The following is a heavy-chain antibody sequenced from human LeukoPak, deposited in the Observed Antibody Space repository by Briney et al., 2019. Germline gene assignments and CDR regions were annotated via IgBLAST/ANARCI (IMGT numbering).Heavy chain of an antibody. Sequence: SVKLSCKASGYTFTNFGITWVRQAPGQGLEWMGWISPYNGNTNYAQNLQGRVTMTTDTSTSTAYMELRSLIADDTAVYYCARGGVVPATVSNWFDPWGQGSLVTVSS. CDR1: GYTFTNFG. CDR3: ARGGVVPATVSNWFDP. J-gene: IGHJ5*02. CDR2: ISPYNGNT. V-gene: IGHV1-18*01. D-gene: IGHD2-2*01.